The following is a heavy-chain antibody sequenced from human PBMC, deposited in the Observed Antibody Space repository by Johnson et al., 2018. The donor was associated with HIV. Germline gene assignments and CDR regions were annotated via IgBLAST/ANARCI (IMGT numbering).Heavy chain of an antibody. D-gene: IGHD6-19*01. V-gene: IGHV3-30*14. CDR2: ISYDGSNK. J-gene: IGHJ3*02. CDR3: ARDVRQGEGQWLVHAFDI. Sequence: QVQLVESGGGVVQPGRSLRLYCAASRFTFSDYDIHWVRQAPGNGLEWVAVISYDGSNKYYADSVKGRFSISGDNAKNTVDLQLSSLRAEDTAVYYCARDVRQGEGQWLVHAFDIWGQGTMVTVSS. CDR1: RFTFSDYD.